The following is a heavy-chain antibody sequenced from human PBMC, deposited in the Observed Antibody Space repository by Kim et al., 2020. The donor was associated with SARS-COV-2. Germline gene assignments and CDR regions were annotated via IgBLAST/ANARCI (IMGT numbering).Heavy chain of an antibody. J-gene: IGHJ6*02. D-gene: IGHD2-2*01. V-gene: IGHV4-61*01. CDR1: GGSVSSGSYY. CDR3: ARDRTVVVPAAMGYYGMDV. Sequence: SETLSLTCTVSGGSVSSGSYYWSWLRQPPGKGLEWIGYIYYSGSTNSNPSLKSRVTISVDTSKNQFSLKLSSVTAAATAVYYCARDRTVVVPAAMGYYGMDVCLRGTAVSVS. CDR2: IYYSGST.